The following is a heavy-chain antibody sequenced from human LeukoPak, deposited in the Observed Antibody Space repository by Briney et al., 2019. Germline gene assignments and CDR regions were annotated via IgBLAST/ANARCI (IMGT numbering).Heavy chain of an antibody. V-gene: IGHV1-2*02. D-gene: IGHD2-2*01. CDR3: AGEGSTSWPDY. CDR2: INPNSDDT. J-gene: IGHJ4*02. CDR1: GYSFTGYY. Sequence: ASVKVSCKASGYSFTGYYMHWVRQAPGQGLEWMGWINPNSDDTKYVQKFQGRVTMTRDTSISTVYMELRGLTSDDTAVYYCAGEGSTSWPDYWGQGTLVTVSS.